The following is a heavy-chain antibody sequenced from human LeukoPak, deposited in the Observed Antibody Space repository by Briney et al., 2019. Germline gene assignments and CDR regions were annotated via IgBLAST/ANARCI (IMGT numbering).Heavy chain of an antibody. J-gene: IGHJ4*02. Sequence: SQIPSLTCAISGDSVSSNSATWDWIRQSPSRGLEWLGRTYYKAKCYNNYAESVKSRITINPDTSKNQFSLQLNSVTPEDTAVYSCTTHYFDHWGRGTLVTVSS. V-gene: IGHV6-1*01. CDR1: GDSVSSNSAT. CDR3: TTHYFDH. CDR2: TYYKAKCYN.